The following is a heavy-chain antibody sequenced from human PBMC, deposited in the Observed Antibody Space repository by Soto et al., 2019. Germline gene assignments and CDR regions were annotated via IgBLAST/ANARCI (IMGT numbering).Heavy chain of an antibody. CDR1: GGTCKTYT. CDR2: IIRFFDTA. J-gene: IGHJ3*02. V-gene: IGHV1-69*01. CDR3: ARDWDEGGWRALDI. Sequence: QVQLVQSGAEVKKPGSSGRVSCKASGGTCKTYTITWVRQAPGQGLEWMGGIIRFFDTATYAQKFQDRITITADSSTSTGYMELSSRRSEDTAIYYFARDWDEGGWRALDIWGQGTMVIVSA. D-gene: IGHD1-26*01.